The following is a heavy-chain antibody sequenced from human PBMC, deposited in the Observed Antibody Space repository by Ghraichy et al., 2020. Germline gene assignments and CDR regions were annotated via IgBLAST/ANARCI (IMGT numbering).Heavy chain of an antibody. CDR3: ARDVVPSATKYGLDV. CDR1: GGSISSYY. Sequence: SCTVSGGSISSYYWNWIRQPPGKGLEWIGYIYYSGSTNYNSSLKSRVTISVDPSKNQFSLKLSSVTAADTAVYYCARDVVPSATKYGLDVWGQGTTVTVSS. CDR2: IYYSGST. V-gene: IGHV4-59*01. J-gene: IGHJ6*02. D-gene: IGHD2-2*01.